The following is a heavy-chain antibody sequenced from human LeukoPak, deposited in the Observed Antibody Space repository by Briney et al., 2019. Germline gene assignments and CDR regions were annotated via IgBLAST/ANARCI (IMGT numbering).Heavy chain of an antibody. CDR3: ARGLGDHYDSIKTRFDP. Sequence: KPSETLSLTCTVSGGSITSYYWSWIRQPPGKGLEWIAYISYSGSTNSNPSLKSRVTISVDTSRNQFSLRLTSVTAADTAVYYCARGLGDHYDSIKTRFDPWGQGTLVTVSS. J-gene: IGHJ5*02. V-gene: IGHV4-59*01. CDR1: GGSITSYY. CDR2: ISYSGST. D-gene: IGHD3-22*01.